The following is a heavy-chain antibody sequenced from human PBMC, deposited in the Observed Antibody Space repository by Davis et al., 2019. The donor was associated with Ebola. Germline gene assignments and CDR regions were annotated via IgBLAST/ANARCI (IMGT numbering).Heavy chain of an antibody. CDR1: GDSIRGSNL. J-gene: IGHJ4*02. V-gene: IGHV4-4*02. CDR2: INHSGST. CDR3: AVIAAAGTDFDY. D-gene: IGHD6-13*01. Sequence: MPSETLSLTCTVSGDSIRGSNLWTWIRQSPGKGLEWIGEINHSGSTNYNPSLKSRVTISVDTSKNQFSLKLSSVTAADTAVYYCAVIAAAGTDFDYWGQGTLVTVSS.